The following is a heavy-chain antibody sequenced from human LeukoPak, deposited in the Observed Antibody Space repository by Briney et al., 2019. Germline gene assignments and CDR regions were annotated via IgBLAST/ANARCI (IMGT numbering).Heavy chain of an antibody. CDR1: GYTFTGYY. CDR2: INPNSGRT. J-gene: IGHJ4*02. CDR3: DVVVVAANAFDY. Sequence: GASAKVSCKASGYTFTGYYMHWVRQAPGQGLEWMGRINPNSGRTNYAQKFQGRVTMTRDTSISTAYMELSRLRSDDTAVYYCDVVVVAANAFDYWGPGTLVTVSS. V-gene: IGHV1-2*06. D-gene: IGHD2-15*01.